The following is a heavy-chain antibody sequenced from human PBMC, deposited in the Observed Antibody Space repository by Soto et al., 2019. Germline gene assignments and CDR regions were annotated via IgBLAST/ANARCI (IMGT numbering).Heavy chain of an antibody. D-gene: IGHD2-15*01. CDR3: ARQVGGSRFYFDS. CDR2: IYYSGST. J-gene: IGHJ4*02. V-gene: IGHV4-39*01. CDR1: GGSISSISSY. Sequence: QLQLQESGPGLVKPSETLSLTCTVSGGSISSISSYWGWIRQPPGKGLEWIGSIYYSGSTYYNPSLKNRVTISVDKSKNQFPLKENSVTAADTAVDFCARQVGGSRFYFDSWGQGTLVTVSS.